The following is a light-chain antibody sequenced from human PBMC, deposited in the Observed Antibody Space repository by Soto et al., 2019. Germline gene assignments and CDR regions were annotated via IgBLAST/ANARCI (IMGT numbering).Light chain of an antibody. CDR2: DAS. CDR3: LQDINYPWT. V-gene: IGKV1-5*01. J-gene: IGKJ1*01. CDR1: QNIRSR. Sequence: QMTQSPFTQFASXGDKVTISCXASQNIRSRLAWFQQKPGKAPKLLIYDASSLESGVPQRFSGSGSGTDFTLAISSLQPEDSATYYCLQDINYPWTFGQGTKVDIK.